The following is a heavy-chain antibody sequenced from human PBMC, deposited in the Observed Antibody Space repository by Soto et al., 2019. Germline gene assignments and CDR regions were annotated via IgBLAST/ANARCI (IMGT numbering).Heavy chain of an antibody. CDR2: ISGSGGST. Sequence: EVQLLESGGGLVQPGGSLRLSCAASGFTFSSYAMRWVRQAPVKGLEWVSAISGSGGSTYYADSVKGRFTTSRDNSKNTLYLQMNSLRAEDTAVYYWARRGSGSYYDYWGQGTLVTVSS. J-gene: IGHJ4*02. V-gene: IGHV3-23*01. CDR1: GFTFSSYA. D-gene: IGHD1-26*01. CDR3: ARRGSGSYYDY.